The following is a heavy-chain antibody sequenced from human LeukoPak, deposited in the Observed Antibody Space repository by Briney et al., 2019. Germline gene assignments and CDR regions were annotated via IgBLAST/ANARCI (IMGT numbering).Heavy chain of an antibody. CDR3: ARGERTETTVTTSSWFDP. CDR2: IYTSGST. J-gene: IGHJ5*02. CDR1: GGSISSGSYY. V-gene: IGHV4-61*02. Sequence: SQTLSLTCTVSGGSISSGSYYWSWIRQPAGKGLEWIGRIYTSGSTNYNPSLKSRVTISVDTSKNQFSLKLSSVTAADTAVYYCARGERTETTVTTSSWFDPWGQGTLVTVSS. D-gene: IGHD4-17*01.